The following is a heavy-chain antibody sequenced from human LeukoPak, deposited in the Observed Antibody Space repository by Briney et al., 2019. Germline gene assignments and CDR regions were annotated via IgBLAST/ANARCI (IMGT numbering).Heavy chain of an antibody. J-gene: IGHJ4*02. CDR1: GITLSNYG. D-gene: IGHD3-22*01. CDR3: AKRGVVIRVILVGFHKEAYYFDS. Sequence: GGSLRLSCAVSGITLSNYGMSWVRQAPGKGLGWVAGISDSGGRTDYADSVKGRFTISRDNPKNTLYLQMKSLRAEDTAVYFCAKRGVVIRVILVGFHKEAYYFDSWGQGALVTVSS. CDR2: ISDSGGRT. V-gene: IGHV3-23*01.